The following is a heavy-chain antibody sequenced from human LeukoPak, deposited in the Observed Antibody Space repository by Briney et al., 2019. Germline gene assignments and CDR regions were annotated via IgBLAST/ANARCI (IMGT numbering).Heavy chain of an antibody. CDR3: GTVFDH. J-gene: IGHJ4*02. V-gene: IGHV3-74*01. Sequence: LSGGSLRLSCAASGFTFTNYWMHWVRQAPGKGLVWVSRIDIDGTGTSYADSVKGRFTISRDNAKNTVSLQMNSLKAEDTAVYYCGTVFDHWGPGTLVTVSS. CDR1: GFTFTNYW. CDR2: IDIDGTGT.